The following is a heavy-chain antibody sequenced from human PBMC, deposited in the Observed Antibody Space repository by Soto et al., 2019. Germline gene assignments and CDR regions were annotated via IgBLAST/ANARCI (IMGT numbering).Heavy chain of an antibody. D-gene: IGHD6-13*01. CDR3: ARAYSSSPTLVFDP. V-gene: IGHV4-30-2*01. Sequence: QLQLQESGSGLVKPSQTLSLTCAVSGGSISSGGYSWCWIRQPPGKGMEWIGYTYHSESTYYNPSLKSRVTISVDRSQNLFSLKLSSVTAADTAVYYWARAYSSSPTLVFDPLVQGTRGTVSS. CDR1: GGSISSGGYS. CDR2: TYHSEST. J-gene: IGHJ5*02.